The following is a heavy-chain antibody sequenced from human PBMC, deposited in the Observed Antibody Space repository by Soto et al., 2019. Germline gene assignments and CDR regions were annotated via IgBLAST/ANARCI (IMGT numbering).Heavy chain of an antibody. CDR1: GGSISSGDYY. CDR2: IYYSGST. CDR3: ARAAPYYYYYGMDV. V-gene: IGHV4-30-4*01. Sequence: TLSLTCTVSGGSISSGDYYWSWIRQPPGKGLEWIGYIYYSGSTYYNPSLQSRVTISVDTSKNQFSLKLSSVTAADTAVYYCARAAPYYYYYGMDVWGQGTTVTVSS. J-gene: IGHJ6*02.